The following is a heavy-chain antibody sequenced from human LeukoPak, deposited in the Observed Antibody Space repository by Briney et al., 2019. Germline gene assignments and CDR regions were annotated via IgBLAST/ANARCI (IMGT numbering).Heavy chain of an antibody. CDR2: IKQDGSEK. CDR3: ARDWGSYRF. Sequence: PGGSLRLSCAASGLTFSSYWMSWVRQAPGKGLEWVANIKQDGSEKYYVDSVKGRFTISRDNAKNSLYLQMNSLRAEDTAVYYCARDWGSYRFWGQGTLVTVSS. J-gene: IGHJ4*02. CDR1: GLTFSSYW. D-gene: IGHD3-16*02. V-gene: IGHV3-7*03.